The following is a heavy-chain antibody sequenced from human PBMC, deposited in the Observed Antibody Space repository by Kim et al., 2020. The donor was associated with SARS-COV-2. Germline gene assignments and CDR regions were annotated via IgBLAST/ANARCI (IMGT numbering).Heavy chain of an antibody. J-gene: IGHJ4*02. CDR3: ASHSLITGVNYLHY. CDR1: GFIFSNSW. Sequence: GGSLRLSCAASGFIFSNSWVTWVRQAPGKGLEWVANINQDGSDQNFVDSVKGRFTISRDNAENLVWLRINTARADDTGLYYCASHSLITGVNYLHYWGQGILVTVSS. V-gene: IGHV3-7*01. D-gene: IGHD2-8*01. CDR2: INQDGSDQ.